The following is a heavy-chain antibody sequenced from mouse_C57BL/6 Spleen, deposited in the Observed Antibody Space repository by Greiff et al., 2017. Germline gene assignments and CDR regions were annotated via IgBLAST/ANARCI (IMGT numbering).Heavy chain of an antibody. CDR1: GYTFTSYW. CDR3: ARDPIGYYDRGMDY. V-gene: IGHV1-64*01. D-gene: IGHD2-3*01. Sequence: VQLQQPGAELVKPGASVKLSCKASGYTFTSYWMHWVKQRPGQGLEWIGMIHPNSGSTNYNEKFKSKATLTVDKSSSPAYMQLSNLTSEDSAVYYCARDPIGYYDRGMDYWGQGTSVTVSS. J-gene: IGHJ4*01. CDR2: IHPNSGST.